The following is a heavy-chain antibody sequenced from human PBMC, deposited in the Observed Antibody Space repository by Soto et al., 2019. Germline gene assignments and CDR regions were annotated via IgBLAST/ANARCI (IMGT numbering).Heavy chain of an antibody. D-gene: IGHD2-2*01. J-gene: IGHJ5*02. CDR1: GGTFSSYA. Sequence: QVPLVQSGAEVKKPGSSVKVSCKASGGTFSSYAISWVRQAPGQGLEWMGGIIPIFGTANYAQKFQGRVTITADESTSTAYMELSSLRSEDTAVYYCAREGIVVVPAARGGYNWFDPWGQGTLVTVSS. CDR3: AREGIVVVPAARGGYNWFDP. CDR2: IIPIFGTA. V-gene: IGHV1-69*01.